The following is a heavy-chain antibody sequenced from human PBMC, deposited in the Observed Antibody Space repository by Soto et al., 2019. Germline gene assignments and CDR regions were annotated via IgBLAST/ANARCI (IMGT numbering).Heavy chain of an antibody. CDR3: ARVGSSGWSPDY. CDR1: GGSIRGHY. D-gene: IGHD6-19*01. V-gene: IGHV4-59*11. CDR2: IFYSGNT. Sequence: TPALTRTVSGGSIRGHYWVWIRQSPTKGLEWIGHIFYSGNTNYNPSLKSRVTLSADTSKNQFSLRLSSVTAADTAVYYCARVGSSGWSPDYWGQGILVTVPQ. J-gene: IGHJ4*02.